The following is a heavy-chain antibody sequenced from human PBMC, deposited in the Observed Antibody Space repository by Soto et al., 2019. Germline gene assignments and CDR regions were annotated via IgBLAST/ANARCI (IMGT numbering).Heavy chain of an antibody. V-gene: IGHV2-26*04. Sequence: QVTVKESGPVLVKPTETLTLTCTVSGFSLSNAGLGVSWIRQPPGKALEWLAHIFSNDEKSYSTSLKSRLTISTDTSKSQVVLTMTNMDPVDTATYYCASTYSTSWYSFDPWGQGTLVTVSS. CDR2: IFSNDEK. D-gene: IGHD6-13*01. CDR3: ASTYSTSWYSFDP. CDR1: GFSLSNAGLG. J-gene: IGHJ5*02.